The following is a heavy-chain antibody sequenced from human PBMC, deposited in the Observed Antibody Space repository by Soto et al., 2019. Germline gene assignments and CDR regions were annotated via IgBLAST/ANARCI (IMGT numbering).Heavy chain of an antibody. Sequence: EVQLVEAGGGLGQPGRSLRLSCAASGFTFDDYAMHWVRQAPGTGLEWVSGIRWNSGSIGYADSVKGRITISRDNAKNALYVQMNSLRAEGTALYYCAKGNCGGDCWKYYWGQVTLVTVSS. CDR2: IRWNSGSI. J-gene: IGHJ4*02. V-gene: IGHV3-9*01. D-gene: IGHD2-21*01. CDR3: AKGNCGGDCWKYY. CDR1: GFTFDDYA.